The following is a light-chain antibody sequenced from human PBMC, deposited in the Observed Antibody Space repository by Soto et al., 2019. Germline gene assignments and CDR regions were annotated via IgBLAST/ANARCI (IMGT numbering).Light chain of an antibody. J-gene: IGLJ1*01. CDR1: SSDVGGYNY. CDR3: TSFTTSSTYV. CDR2: EVN. V-gene: IGLV2-14*01. Sequence: QSALTQPASVSGSPGQSITISCTGTSSDVGGYNYVSWYQQHPGKAPKLMIYEVNNRPSGVSNRFSGSKSGNTASLTISGLQAEDAADYYCTSFTTSSTYVFGTGTKVTVL.